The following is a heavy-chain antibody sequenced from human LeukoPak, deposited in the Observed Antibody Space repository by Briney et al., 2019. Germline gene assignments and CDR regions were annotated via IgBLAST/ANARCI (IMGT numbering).Heavy chain of an antibody. CDR3: ARRGSLDN. CDR1: GFTFSNYW. D-gene: IGHD3-10*01. J-gene: IGHJ4*02. V-gene: IGHV3-7*01. Sequence: GGSLRLSCAVSGFTFSNYWMSWVRQGPGKGLEWVANIKEDGSAKYYVDSVKGRFTVSRDNAMNSLYLQMDSLRVEDRAVYYCARRGSLDNWGQGTLVTVSS. CDR2: IKEDGSAK.